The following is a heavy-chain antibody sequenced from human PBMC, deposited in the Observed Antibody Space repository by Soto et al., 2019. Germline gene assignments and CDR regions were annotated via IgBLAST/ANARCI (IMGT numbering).Heavy chain of an antibody. J-gene: IGHJ6*02. CDR1: GFAFNSYW. V-gene: IGHV3-7*01. D-gene: IGHD4-4*01. CDR2: IKGDGSDK. CDR3: ARHEPSYTYGMTV. Sequence: GGSLRLSCAASGFAFNSYWMCWVRQAPGKGLEWVANIKGDGSDKYYVDSVKGRFTISRDNARNSLYLQMNSLRAEDTAMYYCARHEPSYTYGMTVWGQGTTVTV.